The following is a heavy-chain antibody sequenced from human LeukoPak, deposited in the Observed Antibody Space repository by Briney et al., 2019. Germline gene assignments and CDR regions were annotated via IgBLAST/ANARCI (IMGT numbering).Heavy chain of an antibody. CDR1: GFTFSSSA. J-gene: IGHJ4*02. CDR3: ARDYSGSYPIDY. CDR2: ISSSSSYI. D-gene: IGHD1-26*01. V-gene: IGHV3-21*01. Sequence: PGGSLRLSCAASGFTFSSSAMSWVRQAPGKGLEWVSSISSSSSYIYYADSVKGRFTISRDNAKNSLYLQMNSLRAEDTAVYYCARDYSGSYPIDYWGQGTLVTVSS.